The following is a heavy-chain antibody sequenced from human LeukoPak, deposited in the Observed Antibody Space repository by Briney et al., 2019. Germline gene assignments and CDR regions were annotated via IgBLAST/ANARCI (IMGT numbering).Heavy chain of an antibody. V-gene: IGHV3-21*01. Sequence: PGGSLRLSCAASAFTLSSYSVSWVRQAPGKGLEWVSSLSYGGTHIYYADSVKGRFTISRDNAKNSLYLQMNSLRAEDTAVYYCARDGESSTWSPVDVWGQGTTVTVSS. CDR3: ARDGESSTWSPVDV. CDR1: AFTLSSYS. J-gene: IGHJ6*02. CDR2: LSYGGTHI. D-gene: IGHD6-13*01.